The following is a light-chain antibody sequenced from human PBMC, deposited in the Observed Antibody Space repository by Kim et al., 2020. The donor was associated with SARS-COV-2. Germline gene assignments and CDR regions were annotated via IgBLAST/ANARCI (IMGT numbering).Light chain of an antibody. Sequence: PGQTGSITCSGDKLGDKYACWYQQKPGQSPVLVIYQDSKRPSGIPERFSGSNSGNTATLTISGTQAMDEADYYCQAWDSSTANYVFGTGTKVTVL. CDR3: QAWDSSTANYV. CDR2: QDS. V-gene: IGLV3-1*01. CDR1: KLGDKY. J-gene: IGLJ1*01.